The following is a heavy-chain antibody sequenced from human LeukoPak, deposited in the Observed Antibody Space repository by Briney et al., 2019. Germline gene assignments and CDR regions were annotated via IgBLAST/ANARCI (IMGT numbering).Heavy chain of an antibody. CDR3: ARLRATPYYYYYMDV. Sequence: SETLSLTCTVSGGSIRGSSYYWGRIRQPPGKGLEWIGSIYYSGSTYYNPSLKSRVTISVDTSKNQFSLKLSSVTAADTAVYYCARLRATPYYYYYMDVWGKGTTVTVSS. J-gene: IGHJ6*03. V-gene: IGHV4-39*01. D-gene: IGHD2-15*01. CDR2: IYYSGST. CDR1: GGSIRGSSYY.